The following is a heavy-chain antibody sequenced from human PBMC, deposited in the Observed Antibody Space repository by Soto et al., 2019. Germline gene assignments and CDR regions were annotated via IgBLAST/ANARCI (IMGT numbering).Heavy chain of an antibody. J-gene: IGHJ6*03. CDR2: IYYSGST. CDR1: GGSISSSSYY. V-gene: IGHV4-39*01. D-gene: IGHD3-10*01. CDR3: ARGVVRGVMGYYYYMDV. Sequence: QLQLQESGPGLVKPSETLSLTCTVSGGSISSSSYYWGWIRQPPGKGLEWIGSIYYSGSTYYNPSLKSRVTISVDTSKNQFSLKLSSVTAADTAVYYCARGVVRGVMGYYYYMDVWGKGTTVTVSS.